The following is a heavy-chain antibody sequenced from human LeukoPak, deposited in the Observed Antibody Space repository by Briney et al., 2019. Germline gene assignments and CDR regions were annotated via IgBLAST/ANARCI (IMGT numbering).Heavy chain of an antibody. Sequence: PGGSLRLSCAASGFRFSSYWMSWVRQAPGTGLEWVANINLDGSEKSYVDSVEGRFTISRDNAKNSLYLQMNSLRGEDTAVYYCAPEPSDDVESWGQGILVTVSS. V-gene: IGHV3-7*01. CDR1: GFRFSSYW. CDR3: APEPSDDVES. D-gene: IGHD5-24*01. J-gene: IGHJ4*02. CDR2: INLDGSEK.